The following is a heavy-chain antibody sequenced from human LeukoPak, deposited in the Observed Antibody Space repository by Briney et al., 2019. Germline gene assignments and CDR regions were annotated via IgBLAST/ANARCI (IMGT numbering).Heavy chain of an antibody. CDR2: INPSGGST. CDR3: AKEGAIVVVPAAADY. Sequence: ASVKVSCKASGYTFTSYGISWVRQAPGQELEWMGIINPSGGSTSYAQKFQGRVTMTRDTSTSTVYMELSSLRSEDTAVYYCAKEGAIVVVPAAADYWGQGTLVTVSS. D-gene: IGHD2-2*01. J-gene: IGHJ4*02. CDR1: GYTFTSYG. V-gene: IGHV1-46*01.